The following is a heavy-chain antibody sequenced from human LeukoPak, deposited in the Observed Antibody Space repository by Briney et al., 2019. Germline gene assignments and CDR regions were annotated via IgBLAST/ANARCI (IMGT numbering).Heavy chain of an antibody. CDR2: IWYDGSNK. D-gene: IGHD2-2*01. V-gene: IGHV3-33*01. CDR3: ARKYSTSWYVDY. CDR1: GFTFNSYG. J-gene: IGHJ4*02. Sequence: GGSLRLSCAASGFTFNSYGMHWVRQAPGKGLEWVAVIWYDGSNKEYGDSVKGRFTISRDNSKNALYLQMNSLRAEDTAVYYCARKYSTSWYVDYWGQGTLVTVSS.